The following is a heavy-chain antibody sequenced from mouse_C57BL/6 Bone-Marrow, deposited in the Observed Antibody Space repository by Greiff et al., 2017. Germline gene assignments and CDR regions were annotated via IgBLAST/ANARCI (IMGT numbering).Heavy chain of an antibody. Sequence: QVQLQQSGAELARPGASVKLSCKASGYTFTSYGISWVKQRTGQGLEWIGEIDPRSGNTYYNEKFKGKATLTADKSSSTAYMELRSLTSEDSAVYFCARDEGRYYFDYWGQGTTLTVSS. CDR1: GYTFTSYG. CDR2: IDPRSGNT. CDR3: ARDEGRYYFDY. J-gene: IGHJ2*01. V-gene: IGHV1-81*01.